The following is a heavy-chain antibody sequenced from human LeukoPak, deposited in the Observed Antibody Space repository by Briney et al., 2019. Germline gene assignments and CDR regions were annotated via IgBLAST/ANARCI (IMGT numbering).Heavy chain of an antibody. Sequence: SVKVSCKASGGTFSSYAISWVRQAPGQGLEWMGGIIPIFGTANYAQKFQGRVTITADKSTSTAYMELSSLRSEDTAVYYCARDDYYDSSGPGGVDYWGQGTLVTVSS. V-gene: IGHV1-69*06. CDR3: ARDDYYDSSGPGGVDY. D-gene: IGHD3-22*01. J-gene: IGHJ4*02. CDR2: IIPIFGTA. CDR1: GGTFSSYA.